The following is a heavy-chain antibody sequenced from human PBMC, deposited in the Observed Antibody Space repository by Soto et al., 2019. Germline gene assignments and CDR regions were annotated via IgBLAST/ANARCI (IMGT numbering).Heavy chain of an antibody. Sequence: EVQLVESGGGLVQPGWSLRLSCAASGFTFSSYWMHWVRQAPGKGLVWVSRINSDGSRTNYADSVKGLFTISRDNAKNTLYLQMNSLRAEESAVYFCARGAAVRWFFHLWGRGTLVTVSS. CDR3: ARGAAVRWFFHL. D-gene: IGHD6-13*01. V-gene: IGHV3-74*01. CDR1: GFTFSSYW. CDR2: INSDGSRT. J-gene: IGHJ2*01.